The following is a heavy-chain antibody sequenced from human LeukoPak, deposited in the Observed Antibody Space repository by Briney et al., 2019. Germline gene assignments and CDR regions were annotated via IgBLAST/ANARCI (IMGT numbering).Heavy chain of an antibody. J-gene: IGHJ4*02. D-gene: IGHD3-22*01. CDR1: GGTFSSYA. V-gene: IGHV1-69*06. Sequence: ASVKVSCKASGGTFSSYAISWVRQAPGQGLEWMGGIIPIFGTANYAQKFQGRVTMTEDTSTDTAYMELSSLRSEDTAVYYCATDQFGYYYDSSGYFGWGQGTLVTVSS. CDR3: ATDQFGYYYDSSGYFG. CDR2: IIPIFGTA.